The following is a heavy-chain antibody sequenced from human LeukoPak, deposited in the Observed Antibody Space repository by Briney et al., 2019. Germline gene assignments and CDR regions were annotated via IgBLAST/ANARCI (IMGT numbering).Heavy chain of an antibody. D-gene: IGHD3-10*01. V-gene: IGHV1-18*01. J-gene: IGHJ4*02. CDR2: ISVYNGNT. Sequence: ASVKVSCKASGYTFTSYGISWVRQAPGQGLEQMGWISVYNGNTNYAQKFQGRVTMTTDTSTSTAYMELRSLRSDDTAVYYCARDRWVRGVIMSSFDHWGQGTLVTVSS. CDR3: ARDRWVRGVIMSSFDH. CDR1: GYTFTSYG.